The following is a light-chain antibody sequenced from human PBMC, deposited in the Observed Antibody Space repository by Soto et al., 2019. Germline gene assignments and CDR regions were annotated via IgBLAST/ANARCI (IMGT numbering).Light chain of an antibody. Sequence: DIQMTQSPSTLSASVGDRVTITCRASQSINVWLAWYQQKPGKAPKLLIYDASTLDSGVPSRFSGSASGTEFTLTISSLQPDDFATYYCQQYHRYSTFGQGTKV. CDR3: QQYHRYST. V-gene: IGKV1-5*01. CDR2: DAS. J-gene: IGKJ1*01. CDR1: QSINVW.